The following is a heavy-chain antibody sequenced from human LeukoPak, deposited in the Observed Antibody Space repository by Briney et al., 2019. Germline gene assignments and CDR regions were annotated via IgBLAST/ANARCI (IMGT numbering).Heavy chain of an antibody. J-gene: IGHJ4*02. CDR2: VYSSGST. CDR1: GGSISSGHYY. Sequence: SETLSLTCSVSGGSISSGHYYWNWLRQPHGKGLEWIGRVYSSGSTNYNPSLRSRVTISVDTSRNQFSLKLSSVTAADTAVYYCARAGYGDYLDYWGQGTLVTVSS. V-gene: IGHV4-61*02. CDR3: ARAGYGDYLDY. D-gene: IGHD4-17*01.